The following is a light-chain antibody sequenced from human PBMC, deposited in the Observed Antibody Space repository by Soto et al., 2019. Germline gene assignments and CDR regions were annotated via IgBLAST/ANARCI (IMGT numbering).Light chain of an antibody. Sequence: DIQMTQSPSTLSASVGDRVTITCRASQSISSWLAWYQQKPGKAPKLLIYDASSLESGVPSRFSGSGSGTEFTLTISSLQPEDFATDDCQQYNSYFTTLGQGIRVDIK. V-gene: IGKV1-5*01. J-gene: IGKJ1*01. CDR1: QSISSW. CDR3: QQYNSYFTT. CDR2: DAS.